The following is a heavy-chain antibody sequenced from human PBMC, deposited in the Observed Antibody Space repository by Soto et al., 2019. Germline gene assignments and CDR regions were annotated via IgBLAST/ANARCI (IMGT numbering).Heavy chain of an antibody. CDR3: ATYYFGSGSYYRFDN. D-gene: IGHD3-10*01. CDR2: ISASDGST. J-gene: IGHJ4*02. Sequence: ASVKVSCKASGYAFSFGFSWVRQAPGQGLEWMGWISASDGSTNSAQKFRGRISLTTDTSTNTAYMDLLSLTSDDTAVYFCATYYFGSGSYYRFDNWGQGTLITVSS. V-gene: IGHV1-18*01. CDR1: GYAFSFG.